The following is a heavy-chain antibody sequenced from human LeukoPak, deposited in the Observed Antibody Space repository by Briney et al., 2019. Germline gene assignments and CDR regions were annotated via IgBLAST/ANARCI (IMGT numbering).Heavy chain of an antibody. CDR1: GYTFTGYY. Sequence: ASVKVSCKASGYTFTGYYMHWVRQAPGQGLEWMGRINRNSGGTNYAQKFQGRVTMTRDTSISTAYMELSRLRSDDTAVYYCARGDDFWSGYYYYYMDVWGKGTTVTVSS. D-gene: IGHD3-3*01. J-gene: IGHJ6*03. V-gene: IGHV1-2*06. CDR3: ARGDDFWSGYYYYYMDV. CDR2: INRNSGGT.